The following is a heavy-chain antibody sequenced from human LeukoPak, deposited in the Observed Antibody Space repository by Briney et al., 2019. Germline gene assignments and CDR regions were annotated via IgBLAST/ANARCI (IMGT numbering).Heavy chain of an antibody. J-gene: IGHJ4*02. V-gene: IGHV3-7*01. CDR3: ARDHRGGWYPLDY. Sequence: GGSLRLSCAVSTFTVASNYMSWVRQTPGKGLEWVANIKQDGSEKYYVDSVKGRFTISRDNAKNSLYLQMNSLRAEDTAVYYCARDHRGGWYPLDYWGQGTLVTVSS. CDR1: TFTVASNY. CDR2: IKQDGSEK. D-gene: IGHD2-15*01.